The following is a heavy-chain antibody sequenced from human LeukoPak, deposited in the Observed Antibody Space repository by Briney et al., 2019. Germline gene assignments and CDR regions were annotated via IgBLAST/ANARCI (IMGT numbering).Heavy chain of an antibody. Sequence: SGGSLRLSCAASGFTFVDYAMHWVRQAPGKGLEWVSLISGDGGSTYYADSVKGRFTISRDNSKNSLYLQMNSPRTEDTALYNCAKDIGTVSGSYWGWGQGTLVTVSS. CDR2: ISGDGGST. V-gene: IGHV3-43*02. J-gene: IGHJ4*02. CDR3: AKDIGTVSGSYWG. D-gene: IGHD1-26*01. CDR1: GFTFVDYA.